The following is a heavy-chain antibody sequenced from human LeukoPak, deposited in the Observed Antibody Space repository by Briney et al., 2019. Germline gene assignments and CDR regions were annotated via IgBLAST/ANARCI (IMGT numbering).Heavy chain of an antibody. CDR1: GFTFSSYS. D-gene: IGHD4-17*01. J-gene: IGHJ5*02. CDR3: ARDDYGDYRNWFDP. CDR2: ISSSSSYI. Sequence: PGGSLRLSCAASGFTFSSYSMNWARQAPGKGLEWVSSISSSSSYIYYADSVKGRFTISRDNAKNSLYLQMNSLRAEDTAVYYCARDDYGDYRNWFDPWGQGTLVTVSS. V-gene: IGHV3-21*01.